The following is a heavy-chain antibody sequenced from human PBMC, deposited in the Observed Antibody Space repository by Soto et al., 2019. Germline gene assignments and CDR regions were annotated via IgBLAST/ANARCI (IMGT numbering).Heavy chain of an antibody. J-gene: IGHJ5*02. V-gene: IGHV4-4*07. CDR2: IYATGTT. CDR3: VRDGTKTLRDWFDP. CDR1: GASISGFY. D-gene: IGHD1-1*01. Sequence: SETLSLTCTVPGASISGFYWSWIRKSAGKGLEWIGRIYATGTTDYNPSLKSRVMMSVDTSKKQFSLKLRSVTAADTAVYYCVRDGTKTLRDWFDPWGQGISVTVSS.